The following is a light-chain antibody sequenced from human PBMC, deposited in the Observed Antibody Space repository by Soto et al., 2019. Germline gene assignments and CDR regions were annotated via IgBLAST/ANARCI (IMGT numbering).Light chain of an antibody. Sequence: DIRMTQSPSSLSASVGDRVIITCQASQDISNYLNWYQQKPGKAPKLLIYGASNLETGVPSRFSGSGSGTGFIFTISSLQPEDIATYYCQQYDNLPTFGQGTKLEIK. CDR3: QQYDNLPT. J-gene: IGKJ2*01. CDR2: GAS. CDR1: QDISNY. V-gene: IGKV1-33*01.